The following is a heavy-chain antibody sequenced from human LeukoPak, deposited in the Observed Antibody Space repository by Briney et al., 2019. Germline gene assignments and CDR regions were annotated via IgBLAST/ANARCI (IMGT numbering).Heavy chain of an antibody. CDR3: AKGYCSSTSCYFDY. J-gene: IGHJ4*02. CDR1: GFTFDDYA. Sequence: PGGSLRLSCAASGFTFDDYAMHWVRQAPGKGLEWVSGISWNSGSIGYADSVKCRFTISRDNAKNSLYLQMNSLRAEDMALYYCAKGYCSSTSCYFDYWGQGTLVTVSS. V-gene: IGHV3-9*03. D-gene: IGHD2-2*01. CDR2: ISWNSGSI.